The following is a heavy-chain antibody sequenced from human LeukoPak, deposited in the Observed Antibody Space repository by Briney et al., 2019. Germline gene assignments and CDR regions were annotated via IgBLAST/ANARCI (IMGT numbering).Heavy chain of an antibody. V-gene: IGHV4-39*01. CDR2: IYYSGST. J-gene: IGHJ4*02. CDR1: GGPLSSSSYY. CDR3: ASKKDGNHFDY. Sequence: SETLSLTCTVSGGPLSSSSYYWDWIRRPPGKGLEWIGSIYYSGSTYYNPSLKSRVAMSVDMSKNQFSLKLNSVTAADTAVYFCASKKDGNHFDYWGQGTLVTVSS.